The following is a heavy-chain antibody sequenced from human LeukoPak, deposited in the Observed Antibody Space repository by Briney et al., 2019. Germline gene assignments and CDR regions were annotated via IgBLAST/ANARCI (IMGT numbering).Heavy chain of an antibody. J-gene: IGHJ5*01. Sequence: PSDTLSLTCTVSRGSIKDHYWSWIRQSPGRGLEWIGYINDNGSTKYNPSLNSQDTISLAKSKKQFSLSLTSVTAADTAIYYGGRSLYYGFVRGWFDTWGQGSLVTVSS. D-gene: IGHD3/OR15-3a*01. V-gene: IGHV4-59*07. CDR1: RGSIKDHY. CDR3: GRSLYYGFVRGWFDT. CDR2: INDNGST.